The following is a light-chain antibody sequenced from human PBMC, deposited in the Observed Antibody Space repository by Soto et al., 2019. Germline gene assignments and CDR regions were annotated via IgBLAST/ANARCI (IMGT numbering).Light chain of an antibody. CDR3: QQTFSIPPT. CDR2: AAS. CDR1: QSISSY. V-gene: IGKV1-39*01. J-gene: IGKJ4*01. Sequence: DIQMTQSPSSLSASVGDRVTITCRSSQSISSYLNWYQQKPGKAPKLLINAASSFQSGVPSRFSGSGSGTDFTLTISSLQPEDFATYYCQQTFSIPPTVGGGTKVEMK.